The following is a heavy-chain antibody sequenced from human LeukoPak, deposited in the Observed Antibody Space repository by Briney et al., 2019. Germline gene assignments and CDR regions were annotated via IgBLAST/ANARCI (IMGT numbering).Heavy chain of an antibody. D-gene: IGHD3-22*01. Sequence: SETLSLTCTVSSDSISNSAYHWGWIRQPPGKGLEWIGEINHSGSANYNPSLKSRVTISVDTSKNQFSLKLSSVTAADTAVYYCARGRGWWYYDSSGYYYTRPYFDYWGQGTLVTVSS. CDR2: INHSGSA. CDR3: ARGRGWWYYDSSGYYYTRPYFDY. J-gene: IGHJ4*02. CDR1: SDSISNSAYH. V-gene: IGHV4-39*07.